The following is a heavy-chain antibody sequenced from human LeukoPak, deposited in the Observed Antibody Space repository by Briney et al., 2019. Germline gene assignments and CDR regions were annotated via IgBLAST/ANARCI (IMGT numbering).Heavy chain of an antibody. CDR1: GGSISSSSYY. CDR3: ARDFSSSSSVYYYYYMDV. J-gene: IGHJ6*03. Sequence: SETLSLTCTVSGGSISSSSYYWGWLRQPPGKGLEWLGTIYYRGTTYYNPSLKSRVTISVDTSKNQFSLRLSSVTAADTAVYYCARDFSSSSSVYYYYYMDVWGKGTTVTVSS. CDR2: IYYRGTT. D-gene: IGHD6-6*01. V-gene: IGHV4-39*07.